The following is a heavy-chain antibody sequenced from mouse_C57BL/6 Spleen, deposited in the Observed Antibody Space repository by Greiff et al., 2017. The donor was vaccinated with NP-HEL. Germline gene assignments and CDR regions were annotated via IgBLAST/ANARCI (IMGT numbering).Heavy chain of an antibody. CDR3: ATRDYDAFAY. CDR2: IWGVGST. J-gene: IGHJ3*01. CDR1: GFSLTSYG. Sequence: VQLQQSGPGLVAPSQSLSITCTVSGFSLTSYGVDWVRQSPGKGLEWLGVIWGVGSTNYNSALKSRLSISKDNSKSQVFLKMNSLQTDDTAMYYCATRDYDAFAYWGQGTLVTVSA. V-gene: IGHV2-6*01. D-gene: IGHD2-4*01.